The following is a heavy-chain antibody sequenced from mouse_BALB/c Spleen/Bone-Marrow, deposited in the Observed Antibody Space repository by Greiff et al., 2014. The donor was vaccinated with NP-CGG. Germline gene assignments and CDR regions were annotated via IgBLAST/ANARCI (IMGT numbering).Heavy chain of an antibody. CDR1: GFNIKNTY. CDR3: ATYYYGSSWGFAY. J-gene: IGHJ3*01. Sequence: VQLQQSGAELLKPGASVKLSYTASGFNIKNTYMHWGKQRPEQGLEGIGRIDPANGNTKYDPKFQGKATITADTSSNTAYLQLSSLTSEDTAVYYCATYYYGSSWGFAYWGQGTLVTVSA. CDR2: IDPANGNT. D-gene: IGHD1-1*01. V-gene: IGHV14-3*02.